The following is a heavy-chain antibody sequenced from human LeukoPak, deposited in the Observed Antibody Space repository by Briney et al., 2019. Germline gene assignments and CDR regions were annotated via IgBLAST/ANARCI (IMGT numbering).Heavy chain of an antibody. CDR1: GFTFSTYG. V-gene: IGHV3-48*01. CDR3: AREWDF. J-gene: IGHJ4*02. Sequence: PGGSLRLSCAASGFTFSTYGMNWVRQAPGKGLEWVSRISSISDTIKYADSVKGRFTISRDNDKNLLYLQMNSLRAGDTAVYYCAREWDFWGQGTLVTVSS. CDR2: ISSISDTI.